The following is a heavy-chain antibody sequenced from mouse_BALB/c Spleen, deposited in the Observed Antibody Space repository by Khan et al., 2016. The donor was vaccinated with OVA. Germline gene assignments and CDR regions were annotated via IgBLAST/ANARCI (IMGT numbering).Heavy chain of an antibody. J-gene: IGHJ3*01. Sequence: EAELVESGGDLVKPGGSLKLSCAASGFTFSSYSMSWVRQTPDKRLEWVASISSGGDYTSYPDIVKGRFTISRDNAKNTLYLQMSSLKSEDTAMYYCASHLTGSFAYGGQGTLVTVSA. CDR2: ISSGGDYT. CDR1: GFTFSSYS. V-gene: IGHV5-6*01. CDR3: ASHLTGSFAY. D-gene: IGHD4-1*01.